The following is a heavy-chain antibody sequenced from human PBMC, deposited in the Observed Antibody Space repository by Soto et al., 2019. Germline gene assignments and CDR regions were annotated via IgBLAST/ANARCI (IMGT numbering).Heavy chain of an antibody. CDR2: IYYSGST. CDR3: ASSSITIFGVAPYYYYYMDV. Sequence: SETLSLTCTVSGGSISSYYWSWIRQPPGKGLEWIGYIYYSGSTNYNPSLKSRVTISVDTSKNQFSLKLSSVTAADTAVYYCASSSITIFGVAPYYYYYMDVWGKGTTVTVSS. CDR1: GGSISSYY. V-gene: IGHV4-59*08. J-gene: IGHJ6*03. D-gene: IGHD3-3*01.